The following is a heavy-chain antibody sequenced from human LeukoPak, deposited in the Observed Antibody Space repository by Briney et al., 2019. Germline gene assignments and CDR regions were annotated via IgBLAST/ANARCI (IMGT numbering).Heavy chain of an antibody. J-gene: IGHJ6*02. CDR3: ARGTCDYCNYYYYGMDV. CDR1: GFTFSSYS. Sequence: PGGSLRLSCAASGFTFSSYSMNWVRQAPGKGLDWVSSISSSSSYIYNADSVKDRFTISRDNAKNSLYLQMNSLRAEDTAVYYCARGTCDYCNYYYYGMDVWGQGTTVTVSS. D-gene: IGHD4-17*01. V-gene: IGHV3-21*01. CDR2: ISSSSSYI.